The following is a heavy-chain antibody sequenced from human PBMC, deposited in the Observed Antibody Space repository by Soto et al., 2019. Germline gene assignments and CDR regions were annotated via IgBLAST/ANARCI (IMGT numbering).Heavy chain of an antibody. CDR2: FDPEDGET. J-gene: IGHJ6*02. D-gene: IGHD5-12*01. CDR1: GYTLTELS. V-gene: IGHV1-24*01. Sequence: ASVKVSCKVSGYTLTELSMHWVRQAPGKGLEWMGGFDPEDGETIYAQKFQGRVTMTEDTSTDTAYMELSSLRSEDTAVYYCATFGYVEYYRYRKYVSGQGSTVIGSS. CDR3: ATFGYVEYYRYRKYV.